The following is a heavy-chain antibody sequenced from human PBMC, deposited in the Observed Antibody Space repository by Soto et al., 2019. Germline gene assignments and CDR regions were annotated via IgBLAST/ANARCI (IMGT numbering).Heavy chain of an antibody. CDR3: ARLLGSSGARDYYYHMDV. D-gene: IGHD6-6*01. CDR2: IYYSGST. J-gene: IGHJ6*03. Sequence: PSETLSLTCTVSGGSISSYYWSWIRQPPGKGLEWIGYIYYSGSTNYNPSLKSRVTISVDTSKNQFSLKLSSVTAADTAVYYCARLLGSSGARDYYYHMDVWGKGTTVTVSS. V-gene: IGHV4-59*08. CDR1: GGSISSYY.